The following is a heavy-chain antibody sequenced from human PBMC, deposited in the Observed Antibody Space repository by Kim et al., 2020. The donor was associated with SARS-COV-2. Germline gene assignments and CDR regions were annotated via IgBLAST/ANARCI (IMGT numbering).Heavy chain of an antibody. D-gene: IGHD3-9*01. J-gene: IGHJ5*02. V-gene: IGHV4-34*01. Sequence: SETLSLTCAVYGGSFSGYYWSWIRQPPGKGLEWIGEINHSGSTNYNPSLKSRVTISVDTSKNQFSLKLSSVTAADTAVYYCARVVLRYFDWLLWDCWFDPWGQGTLVTVSS. CDR1: GGSFSGYY. CDR3: ARVVLRYFDWLLWDCWFDP. CDR2: INHSGST.